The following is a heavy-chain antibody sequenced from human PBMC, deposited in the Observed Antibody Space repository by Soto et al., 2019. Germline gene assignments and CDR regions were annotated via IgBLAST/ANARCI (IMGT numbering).Heavy chain of an antibody. V-gene: IGHV3-72*01. Sequence: EVQLVESGGGLVQPGGSLRLSCAASGFTFSDHYMDWVRQAPGKGLEWVGRSRNKANSYSTEYAASVKGRFTISRDESKISLYLQMNSLKTEDTDVYYCTRFSGSYTRGLDYWGQGTLVTVSS. J-gene: IGHJ4*02. D-gene: IGHD1-26*01. CDR3: TRFSGSYTRGLDY. CDR2: SRNKANSYST. CDR1: GFTFSDHY.